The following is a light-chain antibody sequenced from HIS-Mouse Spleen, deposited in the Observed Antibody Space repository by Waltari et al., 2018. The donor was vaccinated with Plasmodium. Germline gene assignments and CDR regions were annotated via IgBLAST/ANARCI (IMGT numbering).Light chain of an antibody. V-gene: IGLV2-23*01. CDR3: CSYAGSSTVV. Sequence: QSALTQPASVSGSPGQSITISCTGTSSDVGSYNLVSWYQQHPGKAPKFMIYEGSKRPSVVSNRFSGSKSGNTASLTIAGLQAEDEADYYCCSYAGSSTVVFGGGTKLTVL. CDR1: SSDVGSYNL. J-gene: IGLJ2*01. CDR2: EGS.